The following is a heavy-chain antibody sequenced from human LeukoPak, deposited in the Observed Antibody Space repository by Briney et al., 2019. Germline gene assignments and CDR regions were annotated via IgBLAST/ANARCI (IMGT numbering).Heavy chain of an antibody. D-gene: IGHD3-3*01. Sequence: SETLPLTCAVYGGSFSGYYWSWIRQPPGKGLEWIGKINHSGSTNYNPSLRSRVTISVDTSKNQFSLKLSSVTAADTAVYYCARGRAYYDFWGGYGAWYFDYWGQGTLVTVSS. CDR1: GGSFSGYY. CDR3: ARGRAYYDFWGGYGAWYFDY. CDR2: INHSGST. V-gene: IGHV4-34*01. J-gene: IGHJ4*02.